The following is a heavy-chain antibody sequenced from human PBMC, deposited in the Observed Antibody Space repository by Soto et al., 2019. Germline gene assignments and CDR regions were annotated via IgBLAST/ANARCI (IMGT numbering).Heavy chain of an antibody. J-gene: IGHJ5*02. Sequence: ASVKVSCKVSGYTLTELSMLWVRQAPGKGLEWMGGFDPEDGETIYAQKFQGRVTMTEDTATDTAYMELSSLRSEDTAVYYCATDRRSCSSTSCRGWFDPWGQGTLVTVS. CDR3: ATDRRSCSSTSCRGWFDP. D-gene: IGHD2-2*01. CDR1: GYTLTELS. CDR2: FDPEDGET. V-gene: IGHV1-24*01.